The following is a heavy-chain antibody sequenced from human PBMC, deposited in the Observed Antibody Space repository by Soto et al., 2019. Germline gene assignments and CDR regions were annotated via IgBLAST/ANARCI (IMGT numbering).Heavy chain of an antibody. CDR3: ARARRGGYDILTGYYNKGVFDY. V-gene: IGHV1-2*04. CDR2: INPNSGGT. Sequence: ASVKVSCKASGYTLTGYYMHWVRQAPGQGLEWMGWINPNSGGTNYAQKFQGWVTMTRDTSISTAYMELSRLRSDDTAVYYCARARRGGYDILTGYYNKGVFDYWGQGTLVTVSS. CDR1: GYTLTGYY. D-gene: IGHD3-9*01. J-gene: IGHJ4*02.